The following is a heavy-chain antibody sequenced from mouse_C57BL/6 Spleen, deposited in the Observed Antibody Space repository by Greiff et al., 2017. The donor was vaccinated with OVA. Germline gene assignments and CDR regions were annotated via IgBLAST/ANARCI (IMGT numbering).Heavy chain of an antibody. CDR3: ARVGYGSSSWYFDV. V-gene: IGHV1-59*01. J-gene: IGHJ1*03. CDR2: IDPSDSYT. CDR1: GYTFTSYW. Sequence: QVQLKQPGAELVRPGPSVKLSCKASGYTFTSYWMHWVKQRPGQGLEWIGVIDPSDSYTNYNQKFKGKATLTVDTSSSTAYMQLSSLTSEDSAVYYCARVGYGSSSWYFDVWGTGTTVSVSS. D-gene: IGHD1-1*01.